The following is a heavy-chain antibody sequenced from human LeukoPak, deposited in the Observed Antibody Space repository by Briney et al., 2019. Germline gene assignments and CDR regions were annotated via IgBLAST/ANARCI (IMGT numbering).Heavy chain of an antibody. CDR2: IYHSGST. D-gene: IGHD3-10*01. CDR3: ARDWTPITMVRGVIITPVNWFDP. V-gene: IGHV4-38-2*02. J-gene: IGHJ5*02. CDR1: GYSISSGYY. Sequence: SETLSLTCTVSGYSISSGYYWGWIRQPPGKGLEWIGSIYHSGSTYYNPSLKSRVTISVDTSKNQFSLKLSSVTAADTAVYYCARDWTPITMVRGVIITPVNWFDPWGQGTLVTVSS.